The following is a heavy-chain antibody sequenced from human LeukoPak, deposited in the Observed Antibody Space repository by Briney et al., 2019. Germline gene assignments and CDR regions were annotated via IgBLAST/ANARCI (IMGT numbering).Heavy chain of an antibody. V-gene: IGHV3-7*01. J-gene: IGHJ4*02. CDR1: GFIFSNYW. CDR2: IRQDGSER. D-gene: IGHD5-12*01. Sequence: GGSLRLSCAASGFIFSNYWMTWVRQAPGKGLEWVAHIRQDGSERHYVDSVKDRFTISRDNAKNSLDLQMDSLRAEDTAVYYCARDWGSTGYDLYDSWGQGALVTVSS. CDR3: ARDWGSTGYDLYDS.